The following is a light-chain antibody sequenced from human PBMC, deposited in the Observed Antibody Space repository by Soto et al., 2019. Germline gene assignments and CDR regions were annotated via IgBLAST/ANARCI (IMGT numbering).Light chain of an antibody. CDR2: AAS. Sequence: DILLTQSPTSLSASVGDTVTITCRASQSISINFNWYQHRPGEAPKVLIYAASTLATGAPSMFSGTGVGTDITLTISSLQLEDLATYYCQQTYTTRVYTFGQGTK. CDR3: QQTYTTRVYT. V-gene: IGKV1-39*01. J-gene: IGKJ2*01. CDR1: QSISIN.